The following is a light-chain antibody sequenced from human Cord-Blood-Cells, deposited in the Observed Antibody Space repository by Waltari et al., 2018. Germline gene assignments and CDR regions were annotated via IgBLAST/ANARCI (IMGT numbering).Light chain of an antibody. CDR1: QSVSSY. V-gene: IGKV3-11*01. CDR2: DAS. J-gene: IGKJ4*01. CDR3: QQRSNWPSGLT. Sequence: EIVLTQSPTTLSLSPGERATLSCRASQSVSSYLAWYQQKTGQAPRLLIYDASNRATGIPARFSGSGSGTDFTLTISSLEPEDFAVYYCQQRSNWPSGLTFGGGTKVEIK.